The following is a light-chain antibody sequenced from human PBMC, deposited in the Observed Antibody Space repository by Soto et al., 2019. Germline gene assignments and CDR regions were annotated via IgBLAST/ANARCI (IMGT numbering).Light chain of an antibody. CDR1: QSVSSN. V-gene: IGKV3-15*01. CDR2: GAS. Sequence: EIVMKLSPASLSVTPRERATLSCRASQSVSSNLAWYQQKPGQAPRLLIYGASTRATGIPARFSGSGSGTEFTLTISSLQSEDFAVYYCQQDNNWPRTFGQGGKVDIK. CDR3: QQDNNWPRT. J-gene: IGKJ1*01.